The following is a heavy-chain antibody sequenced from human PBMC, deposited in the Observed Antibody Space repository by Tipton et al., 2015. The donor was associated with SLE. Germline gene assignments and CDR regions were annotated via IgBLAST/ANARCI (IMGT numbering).Heavy chain of an antibody. V-gene: IGHV3-33*03. CDR3: ARETYCAGDCYYYFDF. Sequence: RSLRLSCAASGFTFSSYGMHWVRQAPGKGLEWVAFIRYDGSNKYYADSVKGRFTISRDNAKNSLYLQMNSLRAEDTAVYYCARETYCAGDCYYYFDFWGQGTLVTVSS. CDR2: IRYDGSNK. CDR1: GFTFSSYG. D-gene: IGHD2-21*02. J-gene: IGHJ4*02.